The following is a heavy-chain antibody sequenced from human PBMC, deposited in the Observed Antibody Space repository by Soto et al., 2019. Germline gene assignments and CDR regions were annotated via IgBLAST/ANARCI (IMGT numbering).Heavy chain of an antibody. CDR2: IYYSGSI. CDR1: GDSISSLY. Sequence: QVQLQESGPGLVKPSETLSLTCTVSGDSISSLYWSWIRQPPGKGLEWIGYIYYSGSINYNPSLKTRVTISVDPSKKHVSLRLSSVTAVDTAVYYCAKSLWDTSGWKTDYWGQGTLVTVSS. CDR3: AKSLWDTSGWKTDY. D-gene: IGHD6-19*01. V-gene: IGHV4-59*01. J-gene: IGHJ4*02.